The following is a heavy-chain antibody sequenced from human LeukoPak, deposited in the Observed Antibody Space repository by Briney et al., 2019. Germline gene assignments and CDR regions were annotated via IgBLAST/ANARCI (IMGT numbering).Heavy chain of an antibody. Sequence: ASVKVSCKASGYTFTGYYMHWVRQAPGQGLEWMGRINPNSGGTNYAQKFQGRVTMTRDTSISTAYMELSRLRSDDTAVHYCARGQKDNGVSSSWYYFGMDVWGQGTTVTVSS. J-gene: IGHJ6*02. CDR3: ARGQKDNGVSSSWYYFGMDV. D-gene: IGHD6-13*01. V-gene: IGHV1-2*06. CDR2: INPNSGGT. CDR1: GYTFTGYY.